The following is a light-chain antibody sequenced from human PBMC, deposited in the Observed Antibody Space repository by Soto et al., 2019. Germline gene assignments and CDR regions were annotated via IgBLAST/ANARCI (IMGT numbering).Light chain of an antibody. V-gene: IGKV3-20*01. J-gene: IGKJ3*01. CDR1: QSVSSSY. CDR3: QQYGSSPRIFT. CDR2: GAS. Sequence: EIVLTQSPGTLSLSPGERATLSCRASQSVSSSYLAWYQQKPGQAPRLLISGASSRSTGIPDMFSGSGSGTDFTLTISRLEPEDFEVYYCQQYGSSPRIFTFGPGTKVDIK.